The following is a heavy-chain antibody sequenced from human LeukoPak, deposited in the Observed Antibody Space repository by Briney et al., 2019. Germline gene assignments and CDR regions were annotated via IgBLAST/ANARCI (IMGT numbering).Heavy chain of an antibody. V-gene: IGHV4-61*02. CDR2: IYSPGT. Sequence: PSQTLSLTCTVSAGSINSGDYYWSWIRQPAGKGLEWIGRIYSPGTNYNYNPSVKSRVTISIDTSKNQFSLKLTSVTAADTAVHYCARGIGTSYDSSRDAFDIWGQGTMVTVSS. CDR1: AGSINSGDYY. J-gene: IGHJ3*02. D-gene: IGHD3-22*01. CDR3: ARGIGTSYDSSRDAFDI.